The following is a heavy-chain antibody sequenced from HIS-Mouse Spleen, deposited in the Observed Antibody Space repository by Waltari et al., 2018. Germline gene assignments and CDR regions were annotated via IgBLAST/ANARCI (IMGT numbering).Heavy chain of an antibody. D-gene: IGHD3-22*01. J-gene: IGHJ3*02. CDR3: ARARTYYYDSSGYHDAFDI. CDR2: INPKSGGT. CDR1: GYTFTGYY. V-gene: IGHV1-2*02. Sequence: QVQLVQSGAEVKKPGASVKVSCKASGYTFTGYYMHWVRQAPGQGLEWMGWINPKSGGTNYAQKVQGRGTMTRETSISTAYMELSRLRSDDTAVYYCARARTYYYDSSGYHDAFDIWGQGTMVTVSS.